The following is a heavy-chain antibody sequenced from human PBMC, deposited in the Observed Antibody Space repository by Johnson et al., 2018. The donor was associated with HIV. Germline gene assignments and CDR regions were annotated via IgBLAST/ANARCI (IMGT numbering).Heavy chain of an antibody. CDR1: GFSFSSYD. CDR2: IGTAGDT. V-gene: IGHV3-13*01. D-gene: IGHD3-22*01. J-gene: IGHJ3*01. CDR3: AKDNDISGYYYHHALDL. Sequence: VQLVESGGGVVQPGGSLRLSCAASGFSFSSYDMHWVRQATGKGLEWVSAIGTAGDTYYPGSVKGRFTISRENAKNSLYLQMNSLRAGDTAVYYCAKDNDISGYYYHHALDLWGQGTMVTVS.